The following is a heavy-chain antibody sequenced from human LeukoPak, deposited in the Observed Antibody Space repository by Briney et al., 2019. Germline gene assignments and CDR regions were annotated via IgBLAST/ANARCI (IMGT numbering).Heavy chain of an antibody. V-gene: IGHV4-4*07. CDR1: GDSPSGSY. J-gene: IGHJ3*02. Sequence: SETLSLTCTVSGDSPSGSYWSWIRQSAGERPEYIGRINFSGTTNYNPSLRSRVTLSMDTSKNQVSLDLSAVTAADTAVYYCAKLLLPASKGAFIIWGLGTLVTVSS. CDR3: AKLLLPASKGAFII. D-gene: IGHD2-2*01. CDR2: INFSGTT.